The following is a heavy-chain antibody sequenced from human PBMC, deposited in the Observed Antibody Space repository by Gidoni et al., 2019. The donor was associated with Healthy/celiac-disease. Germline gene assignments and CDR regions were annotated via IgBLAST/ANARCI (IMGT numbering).Heavy chain of an antibody. CDR2: ISGSGGST. J-gene: IGHJ5*02. CDR3: AKDASTYDSSGYFTRGFDP. D-gene: IGHD3-22*01. V-gene: IGHV3-23*01. CDR1: GFTFSSYA. Sequence: EVQLLESGGGLVQPGGSLRLSCAASGFTFSSYAMSWVRQAPGKGLGWVSAISGSGGSTYYADSVKGRFTISRDNSKNTLYLQMNSLRAEDTAVYYCAKDASTYDSSGYFTRGFDPWGQGTLVTVSS.